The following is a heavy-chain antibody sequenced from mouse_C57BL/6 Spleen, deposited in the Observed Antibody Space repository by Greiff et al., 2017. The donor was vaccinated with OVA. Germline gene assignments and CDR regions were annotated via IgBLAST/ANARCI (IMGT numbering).Heavy chain of an antibody. Sequence: QVQLQRSGAELVRPGTSVKVSCKASGYAFTNYLIEWVKQRPGQGLEWIGVINPGSGGTNYNEKFKGKATLTADKSSSTAYMQLSSLTSEDSAVYFCARDYGSSYGFAYWGQGTLVTVSA. J-gene: IGHJ3*01. CDR2: INPGSGGT. D-gene: IGHD1-1*01. CDR3: ARDYGSSYGFAY. V-gene: IGHV1-54*01. CDR1: GYAFTNYL.